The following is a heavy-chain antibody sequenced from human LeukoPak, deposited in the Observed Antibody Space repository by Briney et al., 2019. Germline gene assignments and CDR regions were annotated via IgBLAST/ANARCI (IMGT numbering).Heavy chain of an antibody. J-gene: IGHJ3*02. V-gene: IGHV3-11*01. CDR1: GFTFSDYY. CDR3: ARALRGTRVPLDAFDI. Sequence: GRSLTLSCAASGFTFSDYYMSWIRQAPGKVLEWVSYIISSGSTIYYADSVKGRFAISRENAKNSLYLQMNSLRAEDTAVYYCARALRGTRVPLDAFDIWGQGTMVTVSS. D-gene: IGHD3-10*01. CDR2: IISSGSTI.